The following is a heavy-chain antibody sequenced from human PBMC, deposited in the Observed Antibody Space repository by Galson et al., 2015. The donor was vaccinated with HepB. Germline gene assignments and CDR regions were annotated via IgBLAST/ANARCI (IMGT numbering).Heavy chain of an antibody. CDR3: AKAIRGQWLAEQ. CDR1: GFTFSTYA. D-gene: IGHD6-19*01. V-gene: IGHV3-23*01. J-gene: IGHJ4*02. CDR2: ISSSGGYT. Sequence: SLRHSCAASGFTFSTYAMSCVRQAPGKGLEWVSAISSSGGYTYYADSVKGRFTISRDNSKNTLHVQMNSLRAEDTAVYFCAKAIRGQWLAEQWGQGTLVTVSS.